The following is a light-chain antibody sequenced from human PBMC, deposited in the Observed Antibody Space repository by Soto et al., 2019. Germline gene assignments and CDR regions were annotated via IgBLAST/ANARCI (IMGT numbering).Light chain of an antibody. CDR2: GAS. CDR3: HQYNNWPIT. CDR1: QSVSYY. J-gene: IGKJ5*01. Sequence: EIVLTQSPGTLSLSPGERATLSCRASQSVSYYLAWYQQKPGQAPRLLIYGASTRATGIPARFSGSGSGTEFTLTISSLQSEDFAVYYCHQYNNWPITFGQGTRLEIK. V-gene: IGKV3-15*01.